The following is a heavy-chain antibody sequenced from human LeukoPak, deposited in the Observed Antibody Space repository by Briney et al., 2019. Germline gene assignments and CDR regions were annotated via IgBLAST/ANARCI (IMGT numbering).Heavy chain of an antibody. CDR3: ARGGAGDMYNFFDP. CDR1: GYTFTNYY. CDR2: INPSGGST. V-gene: IGHV1-46*01. Sequence: EASVTVSCKASGYTFTNYYMVWVRQAPGQGLAWMGIINPSGGSTTYAQKFQGRVTVTRDTSTSTVYMELSSLRSEDTAIYYCARGGAGDMYNFFDPWGQGTLVTVSS. J-gene: IGHJ5*02. D-gene: IGHD3-16*01.